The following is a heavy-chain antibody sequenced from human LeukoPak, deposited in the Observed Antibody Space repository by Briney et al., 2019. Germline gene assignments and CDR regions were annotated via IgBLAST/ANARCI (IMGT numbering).Heavy chain of an antibody. D-gene: IGHD6-19*01. CDR1: GFTFSSYS. J-gene: IGHJ6*02. V-gene: IGHV3-21*01. CDR2: ISSSSSYI. CDR3: ARDPYSSGWKPGYGMDV. Sequence: GGSLRLSCAASGFTFSSYSMNWVRQAPGKGLEWVSSISSSSSYIYYADSVKGRFTISRDNAKNSLYLQMNSLRAEDTAVYSCARDPYSSGWKPGYGMDVWGQGTTVTVSS.